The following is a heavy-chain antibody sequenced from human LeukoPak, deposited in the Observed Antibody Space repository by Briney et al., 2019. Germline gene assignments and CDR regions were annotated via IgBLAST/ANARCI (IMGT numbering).Heavy chain of an antibody. D-gene: IGHD3-10*02. Sequence: PGGSLRLSCAASGFTFSSCSMNWVRQAPGKGLEWVSYISSSSYTIYYADSVKGRFTISRDNAKNSLYLQMNSLRAEDTAVYYCAELGITMIGGVWGKGTTVTISS. J-gene: IGHJ6*04. CDR3: AELGITMIGGV. V-gene: IGHV3-48*01. CDR1: GFTFSSCS. CDR2: ISSSSYTI.